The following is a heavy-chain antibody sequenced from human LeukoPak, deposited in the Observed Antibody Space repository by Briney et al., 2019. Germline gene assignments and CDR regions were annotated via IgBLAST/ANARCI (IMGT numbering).Heavy chain of an antibody. D-gene: IGHD5-24*01. CDR3: ASNLNGYNNFDY. V-gene: IGHV4-39*01. CDR2: IYYSGST. J-gene: IGHJ4*02. CDR1: GGSISSSSYH. Sequence: PSETLSLTCTVSGGSISSSSYHWGWIRQPPGKGLEWIGTIYYSGSTYYNPSLKSRVSISVDTSKNQFSLKLGSVTAADTAVYYCASNLNGYNNFDYWGQGTLVTVSS.